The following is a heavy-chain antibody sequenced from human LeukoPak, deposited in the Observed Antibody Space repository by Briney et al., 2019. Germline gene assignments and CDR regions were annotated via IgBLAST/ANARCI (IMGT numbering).Heavy chain of an antibody. CDR1: GFTVSSNY. D-gene: IGHD6-13*01. V-gene: IGHV3-66*01. Sequence: PGGSLRLSCAASGFTVSSNYMSWVRQAPGKGLEWVSVIYSGGSTYYADSVKGRFTISRDNSKNTLYLQMNSLRAEDTAVYYCARAQRGYSSSWYVDYWGQGTLVTVSS. CDR2: IYSGGST. CDR3: ARAQRGYSSSWYVDY. J-gene: IGHJ4*02.